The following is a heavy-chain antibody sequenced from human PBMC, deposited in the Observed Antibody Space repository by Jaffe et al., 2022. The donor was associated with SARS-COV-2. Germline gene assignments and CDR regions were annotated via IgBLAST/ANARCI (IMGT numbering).Heavy chain of an antibody. D-gene: IGHD5-12*01. J-gene: IGHJ4*02. CDR3: ARDVIYGRLRSTWFDY. CDR2: ISYDGSNK. Sequence: QVQLVESGGGVVQPGRSLRLSCAASGFTFSSYAMHWVRQAPGKGLEWVAVISYDGSNKYYADSVKGRFTISRDNSKNTLYLQMNSLRAEDTAVYYCARDVIYGRLRSTWFDYWGQGTLVTVSS. CDR1: GFTFSSYA. V-gene: IGHV3-30-3*01.